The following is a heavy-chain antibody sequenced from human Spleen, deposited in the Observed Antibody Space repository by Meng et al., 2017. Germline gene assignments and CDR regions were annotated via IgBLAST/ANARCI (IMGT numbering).Heavy chain of an antibody. J-gene: IGHJ5*02. CDR2: IGHSGIT. CDR1: GGSISSSGYF. D-gene: IGHD6-19*01. V-gene: IGHV4-39*01. Sequence: QLQLQESGPGLVKPSETLSPTSTVSGGSISSSGYFWGWSRQPPGKGLEWIGSIGHSGITYYTPSLKSRVTVSIDTSKSQFSLKLTSVTAADTAVYYCVRSSGWVRTGFDPWGQGTLVTVSS. CDR3: VRSSGWVRTGFDP.